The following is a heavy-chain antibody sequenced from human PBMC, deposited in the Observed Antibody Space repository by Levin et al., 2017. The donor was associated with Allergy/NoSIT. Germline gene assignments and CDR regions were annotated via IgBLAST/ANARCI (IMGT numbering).Heavy chain of an antibody. J-gene: IGHJ4*02. V-gene: IGHV3-33*01. D-gene: IGHD3-10*01. Sequence: GGSLRLSCAASGFTFSSYGMHWVRQAPGKGLEWVAVIWYDGSNKYYADSVKGRFTISRDNSKNTLYLQMNSLRAEDTAVYYCARVTHPYGSGSSRPLDYWGQGTLVTVSS. CDR1: GFTFSSYG. CDR3: ARVTHPYGSGSSRPLDY. CDR2: IWYDGSNK.